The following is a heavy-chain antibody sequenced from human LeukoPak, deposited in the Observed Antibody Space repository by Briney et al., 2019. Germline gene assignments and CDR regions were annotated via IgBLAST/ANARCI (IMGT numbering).Heavy chain of an antibody. CDR1: GYTFTGYY. CDR2: INPNSGGT. Sequence: ASVKVSCKASGYTFTGYYMHWVRQAPGQGLEWMGWINPNSGGTNYAQKLQGRVTMTRDTSISTAYMELSRLRSDDTAVYYCARDRLSDIVGATCYFDYWGQGTLVTVSS. CDR3: ARDRLSDIVGATCYFDY. D-gene: IGHD1-26*01. J-gene: IGHJ4*02. V-gene: IGHV1-2*02.